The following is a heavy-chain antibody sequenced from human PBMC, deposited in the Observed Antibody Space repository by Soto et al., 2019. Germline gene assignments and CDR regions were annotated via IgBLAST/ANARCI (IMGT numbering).Heavy chain of an antibody. CDR1: GYTFTSYY. Sequence: QVQLVQSGAEVKKPGASVKVSCKASGYTFTSYYMHWVRQAPGQGLEWMGIINPSGGSTSYAQKLPGRVTMXXDXSXXTVYMELSSLRSEDTAVYYCAGVAYGDYLMDAFDIWGQGTMVTVSS. D-gene: IGHD4-17*01. V-gene: IGHV1-46*04. CDR3: AGVAYGDYLMDAFDI. CDR2: INPSGGST. J-gene: IGHJ3*02.